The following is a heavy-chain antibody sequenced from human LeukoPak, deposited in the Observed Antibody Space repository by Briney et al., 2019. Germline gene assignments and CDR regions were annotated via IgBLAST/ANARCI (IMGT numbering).Heavy chain of an antibody. V-gene: IGHV5-51*01. CDR3: TRLPPSGADDVVGLSTGIGGFDY. Sequence: GESLKISCKGSGYSFTSYWTAWVRQMPGKGLEWMGIIYPGDSATKYSPSFQGQVTISADKSINTAYLQWSSLKASDTAIYYCTRLPPSGADDVVGLSTGIGGFDYWGQGTLVTVSS. CDR2: IYPGDSAT. J-gene: IGHJ4*02. CDR1: GYSFTSYW. D-gene: IGHD2-15*01.